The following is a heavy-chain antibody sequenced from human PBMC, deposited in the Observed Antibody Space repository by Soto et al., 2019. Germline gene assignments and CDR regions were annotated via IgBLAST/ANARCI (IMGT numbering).Heavy chain of an antibody. CDR3: ARDRGSYGLGY. V-gene: IGHV1-18*01. CDR2: ISAYNGNT. CDR1: GYTFTSYG. D-gene: IGHD3-16*01. Sequence: QVQLVQSGAEVKKPGASVKVSCKASGYTFTSYGISWVRQAPGQGLEWMGWISAYNGNTNYAQKLHGRVTMTTDTYTSTAYMELRSLRSEDTAVYYCARDRGSYGLGYWGQVNLVTDYS. J-gene: IGHJ4*02.